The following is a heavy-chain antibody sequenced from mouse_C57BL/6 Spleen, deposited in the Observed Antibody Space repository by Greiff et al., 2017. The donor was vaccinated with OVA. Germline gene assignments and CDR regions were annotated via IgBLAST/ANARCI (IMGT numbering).Heavy chain of an antibody. CDR2: INPYNGDT. V-gene: IGHV1-20*01. J-gene: IGHJ2*01. D-gene: IGHD1-1*01. CDR3: ARWGTTLQYYFDY. Sequence: VQLQQSGPELVKPGDSVKISCKASGYSFTGYFMNWVMQSHGKSLEWIGRINPYNGDTFYNQKFKGKATLTVDKSSSTANMELRSLTSEDSAVYNCARWGTTLQYYFDYWGKGTTLTVSS. CDR1: GYSFTGYF.